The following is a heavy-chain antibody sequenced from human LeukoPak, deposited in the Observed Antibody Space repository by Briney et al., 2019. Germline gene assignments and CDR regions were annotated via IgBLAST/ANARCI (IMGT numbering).Heavy chain of an antibody. CDR3: AGESSSSSWSDY. CDR2: ISSSSSYI. CDR1: GFTFSSYS. Sequence: GGSLRLSCAASGFTFSSYSMNWVRQAPGKGLEWVSSISSSSSYIYYADSVKGRFTISRDNAKNSLYLQMNSLRAEDTAVYYCAGESSSSSWSDYWGQGTLVTVSS. V-gene: IGHV3-21*01. J-gene: IGHJ4*02. D-gene: IGHD6-13*01.